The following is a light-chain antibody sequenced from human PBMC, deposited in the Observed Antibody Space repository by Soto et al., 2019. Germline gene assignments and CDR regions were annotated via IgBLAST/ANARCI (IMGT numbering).Light chain of an antibody. V-gene: IGLV2-14*01. CDR2: EVS. Sequence: QSALTQPASVSGSPGQSITISCSGTSSDVGGYNYVSWYQLHPGKAPKLMIHEVSEWPSGVSNRFSGSKSGNTASLTISGLQAEDEADYYCASYVTGNTYVFGSGTKVTVL. CDR1: SSDVGGYNY. J-gene: IGLJ1*01. CDR3: ASYVTGNTYV.